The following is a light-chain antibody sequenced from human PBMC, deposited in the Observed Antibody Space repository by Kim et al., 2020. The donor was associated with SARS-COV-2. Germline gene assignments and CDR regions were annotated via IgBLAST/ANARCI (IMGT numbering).Light chain of an antibody. V-gene: IGLV4-60*03. CDR1: SGHTQYS. J-gene: IGLJ3*02. CDR3: ETWDSNIQV. Sequence: SSVKLTSARDSGHTQYSMAWQQQPPGKAPRFLMKVEGNGSYNKGAGVPDRFSGSRSGADRYLSISTLHSEDEADYYCETWDSNIQVFGGGTQLTVL. CDR2: VEGNGSY.